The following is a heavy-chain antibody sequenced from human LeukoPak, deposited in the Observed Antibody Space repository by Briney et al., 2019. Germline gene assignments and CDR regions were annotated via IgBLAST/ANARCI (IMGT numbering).Heavy chain of an antibody. CDR1: GYTFTSYG. Sequence: ASVKVSCKASGYTFTSYGISWVRQAPGQGLEWVGWISAYNRDTNYAQTVQDRVTMTTDTSTSTAYMELRSLRSDDTAVYYCVRGLQTGTTSWGQGTLVTVSS. V-gene: IGHV1-18*01. CDR3: VRGLQTGTTS. CDR2: ISAYNRDT. J-gene: IGHJ5*02. D-gene: IGHD1-14*01.